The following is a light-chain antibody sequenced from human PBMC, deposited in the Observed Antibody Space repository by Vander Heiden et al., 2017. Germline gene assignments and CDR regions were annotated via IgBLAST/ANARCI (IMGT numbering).Light chain of an antibody. V-gene: IGKV1-39*01. CDR3: QQCYSTPLT. J-gene: IGKJ1*01. Sequence: DIQMTQSPSSLSASVGDRVTITCRASQSISSYLNWYQQKPGKAPKLLIYAASSLQSGVPSRLSGSGSGTDFTLTSSSLHPEDSATYYCQQCYSTPLTFGQGTKVEIK. CDR2: AAS. CDR1: QSISSY.